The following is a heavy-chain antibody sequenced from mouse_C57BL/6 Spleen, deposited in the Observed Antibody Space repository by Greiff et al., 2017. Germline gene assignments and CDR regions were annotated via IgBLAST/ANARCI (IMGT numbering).Heavy chain of an antibody. CDR1: GYSITSGYY. Sequence: EVQLQESGPGLVKPSQSLSLTCSVTGYSITSGYYWNWIRQFPGNKLEWMGYISYDGSNNYNPSLKNRISITRDTSKNQFFLKLNSVTTEDTATYYCARGRDGYYFDYWGQGTTLTVSS. J-gene: IGHJ2*01. CDR3: ARGRDGYYFDY. V-gene: IGHV3-6*01. CDR2: ISYDGSN. D-gene: IGHD2-3*01.